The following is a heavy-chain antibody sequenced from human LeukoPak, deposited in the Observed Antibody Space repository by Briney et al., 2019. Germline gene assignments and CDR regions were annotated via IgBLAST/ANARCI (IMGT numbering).Heavy chain of an antibody. Sequence: PGGSLRLSCAASGFSFSDYYMSWIRQTPGKGLEWVSYISGSGSTIFYADSVKGRFIISRDNAKNSLYLQLNSLRAEDTAVYYCARVVYCTGGICQIFAFDTWGQGTMVTVSS. D-gene: IGHD2-15*01. J-gene: IGHJ3*02. V-gene: IGHV3-11*01. CDR1: GFSFSDYY. CDR3: ARVVYCTGGICQIFAFDT. CDR2: ISGSGSTI.